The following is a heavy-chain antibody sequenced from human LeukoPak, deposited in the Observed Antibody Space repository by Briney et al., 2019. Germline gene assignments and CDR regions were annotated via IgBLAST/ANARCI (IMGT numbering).Heavy chain of an antibody. J-gene: IGHJ4*02. D-gene: IGHD3-10*01. V-gene: IGHV4-34*01. CDR3: ARVRGRRYYGSGSSDY. CDR2: INHSGST. CDR1: GGSFSGYY. Sequence: SETLSLTCAVYGGSFSGYYWNWIRQPPGKGLEWIGEINHSGSTNYNPSLKSRVTISVDTSKNQFSLKLSSVTAADTAVYYCARVRGRRYYGSGSSDYWGQGTLVTVSS.